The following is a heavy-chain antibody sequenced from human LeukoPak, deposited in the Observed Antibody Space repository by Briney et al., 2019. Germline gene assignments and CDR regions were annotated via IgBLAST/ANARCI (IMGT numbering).Heavy chain of an antibody. CDR1: GGTFSSHA. V-gene: IGHV1-69*13. J-gene: IGHJ4*02. CDR3: ARAAGYSSYYFDY. Sequence: ASVKVSCKASGGTFSSHAISWVRQAPGQGLEWMGGIIPIFGTANYAQKFQGRVTITADESTSTAYMGLSGLRSEDTAVYYCARAAGYSSYYFDYWGQGTLVTVSS. CDR2: IIPIFGTA. D-gene: IGHD6-19*01.